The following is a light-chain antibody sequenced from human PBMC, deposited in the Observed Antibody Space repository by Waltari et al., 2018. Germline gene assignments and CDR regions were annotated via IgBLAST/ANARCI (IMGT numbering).Light chain of an antibody. CDR2: KAS. J-gene: IGKJ4*01. CDR3: QQYNSYSLLS. V-gene: IGKV1-5*03. Sequence: DIQMTQSPSTPSASLGDRVIFSCRASQSLSKWLVWYQQKPGKAPKLLSYKASTLESGVPSRFSGSGAGTEFTLTISSMQPDDFATNYCQQYNSYSLLSFGGGTKVEIK. CDR1: QSLSKW.